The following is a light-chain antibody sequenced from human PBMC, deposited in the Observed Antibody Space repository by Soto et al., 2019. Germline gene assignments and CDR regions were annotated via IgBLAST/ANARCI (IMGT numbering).Light chain of an antibody. CDR2: DAS. V-gene: IGKV1-5*01. CDR3: QQYHSYWT. J-gene: IGKJ1*01. CDR1: QSISRR. Sequence: DIQMTHSPSTLSASVGDRVIITCRASQSISRRLAWYQQKPGKAPKLLIYDASSLESGVPQRFSGSGSGTEFTLTISSLQTDDFSTYYCQQYHSYWTFGQGTKVDIK.